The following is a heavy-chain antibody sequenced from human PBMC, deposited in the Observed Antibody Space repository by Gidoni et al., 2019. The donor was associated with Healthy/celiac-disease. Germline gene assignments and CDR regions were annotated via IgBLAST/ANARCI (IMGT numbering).Heavy chain of an antibody. D-gene: IGHD3-10*01. CDR1: GFTFSSYG. J-gene: IGHJ6*02. V-gene: IGHV3-33*01. CDR3: ARVSVRGSPDYYYYGMDV. Sequence: QVQLVGSGGGVVQPGRSLRLSCAASGFTFSSYGLHWVRQAPGKGLEWVAVIWYDGSNKYYADSVKGRFTISRDNSKNTLYLQMNSLRAEDTAVYYCARVSVRGSPDYYYYGMDVWGQGTTVTVSS. CDR2: IWYDGSNK.